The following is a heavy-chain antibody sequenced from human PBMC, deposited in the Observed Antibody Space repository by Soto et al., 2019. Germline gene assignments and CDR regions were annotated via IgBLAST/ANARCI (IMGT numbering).Heavy chain of an antibody. CDR2: IIPIFGTA. V-gene: IGHV1-69*06. Sequence: ASVKVSCKASGGTFSSYAISWVRQAPGQGLEWMGGIIPIFGTANYAQKFQGRVTITADKSTSTAYMELSSLRSEDTAVYYCAREGRYCSGGSCPTLDYWGQGTLVTVSS. CDR1: GGTFSSYA. D-gene: IGHD2-15*01. CDR3: AREGRYCSGGSCPTLDY. J-gene: IGHJ4*02.